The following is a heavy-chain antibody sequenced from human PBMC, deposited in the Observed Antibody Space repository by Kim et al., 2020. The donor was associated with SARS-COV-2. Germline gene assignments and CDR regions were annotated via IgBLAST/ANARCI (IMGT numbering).Heavy chain of an antibody. D-gene: IGHD3-16*01. J-gene: IGHJ4*02. CDR3: AEYHASFGCATFEF. V-gene: IGHV3-23*01. Sequence: GGSLRLSCAASGFTVSRYAMSWVRQAPGKGLEWVSAITNNNGKTYYADSVKGRFTICRDETENTDYLLMNILSVEATAQYYCAEYHASFGCATFEFWGQG. CDR2: ITNNNGKT. CDR1: GFTVSRYA.